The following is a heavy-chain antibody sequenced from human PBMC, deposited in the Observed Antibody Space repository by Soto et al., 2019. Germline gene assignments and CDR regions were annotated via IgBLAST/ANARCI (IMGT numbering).Heavy chain of an antibody. CDR2: ISGSGGNT. V-gene: IGHV3-23*01. Sequence: PGGSLRLSCAASGFTLSSYAMTWVRQAPGKGLEWVSSISGSGGNTYYADSVKGRFTISRDNSKNTLYLQMNSLRAEDTAVYYCAKYIWVYYYMDVWGKGTTVTVSS. CDR3: AKYIWVYYYMDV. D-gene: IGHD3-16*01. CDR1: GFTLSSYA. J-gene: IGHJ6*03.